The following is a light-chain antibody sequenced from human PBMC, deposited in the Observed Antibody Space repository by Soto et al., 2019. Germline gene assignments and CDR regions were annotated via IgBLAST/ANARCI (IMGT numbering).Light chain of an antibody. CDR3: MQALQTPPT. Sequence: DIVMTQSPLSLPVTPGEPASISCRSSQSLLHSNGYNYLDWYLQKPGQSPQLLIYLGSNRASGVPDRCSCSGSGTDFTLKISRVEAEDVGVYYCMQALQTPPTLGQGTKLEIK. J-gene: IGKJ2*01. CDR2: LGS. CDR1: QSLLHSNGYNY. V-gene: IGKV2-28*01.